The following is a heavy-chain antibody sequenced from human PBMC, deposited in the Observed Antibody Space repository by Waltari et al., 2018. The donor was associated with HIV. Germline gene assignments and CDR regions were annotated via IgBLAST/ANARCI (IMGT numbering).Heavy chain of an antibody. J-gene: IGHJ6*02. CDR1: GYSFTRYP. CDR2: INAAKGNT. V-gene: IGHV1-3*01. CDR3: VRDMSDTPVGPEMDV. Sequence: QVQFEQSGAEVKKPGASVKVSCKTSGYSFTRYPMHWVRQAPGQRLGWMGWINAAKGNTKYSQKFQYRVTISRDTSASTAYLELRRLRPEDTAVYYCVRDMSDTPVGPEMDVWGQGTTVTVSS. D-gene: IGHD5-18*01.